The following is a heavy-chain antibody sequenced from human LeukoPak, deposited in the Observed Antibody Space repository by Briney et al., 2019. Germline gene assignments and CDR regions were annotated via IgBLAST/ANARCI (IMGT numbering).Heavy chain of an antibody. J-gene: IGHJ4*02. CDR2: ISYSCSRT. Sequence: GGSLRLSCAASGFTFSNYAMNWGRHAPGKGLGLVSGISYSCSRTNYADSVKGRFTISRDNSKNTLFLQVNSLRAEDTAIYYCAKVALNHYVWGSDRSPLGYWGQGTLVTVSS. CDR1: GFTFSNYA. CDR3: AKVALNHYVWGSDRSPLGY. D-gene: IGHD3-16*02. V-gene: IGHV3-23*01.